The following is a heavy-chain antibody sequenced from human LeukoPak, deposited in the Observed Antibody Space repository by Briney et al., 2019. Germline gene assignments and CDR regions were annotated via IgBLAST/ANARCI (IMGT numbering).Heavy chain of an antibody. V-gene: IGHV3-23*01. CDR1: GFTFSSYA. D-gene: IGHD3-22*01. CDR2: ISGSGGST. J-gene: IGHJ4*02. Sequence: GGSLRLSCAASGFTFSSYAMSWVRQAPGKGLEWVSAISGSGGSTYYADSVKGRFTISRDNSKNTLYLQMNSLRAEDTAVYYCAKSSYYYDSSGYWYWGQGTLVTVSS. CDR3: AKSSYYYDSSGYWY.